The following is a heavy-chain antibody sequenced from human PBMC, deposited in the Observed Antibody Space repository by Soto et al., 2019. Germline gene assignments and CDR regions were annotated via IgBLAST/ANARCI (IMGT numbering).Heavy chain of an antibody. J-gene: IGHJ4*02. CDR2: IWYDGSNK. CDR1: GFTFSSYG. CDR3: AKGSHYDILTGYYSVLFDY. V-gene: IGHV3-33*06. Sequence: PGGSLRLSCAASGFTFSSYGMHWVRQAPGKGLEWVAVIWYDGSNKYYADSVKGRFTISRDNSKNTLYLQMNSLRAEDTAVYYSAKGSHYDILTGYYSVLFDYWGQGTLVTVSS. D-gene: IGHD3-9*01.